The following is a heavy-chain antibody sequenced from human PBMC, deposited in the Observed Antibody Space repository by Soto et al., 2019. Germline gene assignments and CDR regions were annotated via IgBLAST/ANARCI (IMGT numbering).Heavy chain of an antibody. CDR1: GYTFTSYY. D-gene: IGHD6-6*01. V-gene: IGHV1-46*03. CDR3: ARDGGKQLVGGVSDY. J-gene: IGHJ4*02. Sequence: ASVKVSCKASGYTFTSYYMHWVRQAPGQGLEWMGIINPSGGSTSYAQKFQGRVTMTRDTSTSTVYMELSSLRSEDTAVYYCARDGGKQLVGGVSDYWGQGTLVTVSS. CDR2: INPSGGST.